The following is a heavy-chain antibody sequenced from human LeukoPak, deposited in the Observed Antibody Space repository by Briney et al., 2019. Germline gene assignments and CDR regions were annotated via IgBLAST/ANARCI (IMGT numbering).Heavy chain of an antibody. D-gene: IGHD3-22*01. CDR1: GYTFTSYG. J-gene: IGHJ4*02. Sequence: ASVKVSCKASGYTFTSYGISWERQAPGQGLEWMGWISAYNGNTNYAQKLQGRVTMTTDTSTSTAYMELRSLRSDDTAVYYCARDNYYDSSGYLDYWGQGTLVTVSS. V-gene: IGHV1-18*01. CDR3: ARDNYYDSSGYLDY. CDR2: ISAYNGNT.